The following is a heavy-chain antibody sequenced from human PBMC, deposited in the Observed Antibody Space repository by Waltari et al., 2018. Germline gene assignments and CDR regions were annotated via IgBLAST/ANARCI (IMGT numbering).Heavy chain of an antibody. CDR2: IYHSGSS. J-gene: IGHJ5*02. D-gene: IGHD5-12*01. Sequence: QLQLQESGSGLVRPSQTLSLTCAVPGGSLNSGTYSWSWIRQPPGKGLEWLASIYHSGSSSFNPSLESRVTISLDKSKNQFSLTLTSVTAADTAVYYCARDATREDTGIDTRGQGTLVADSS. V-gene: IGHV4-30-2*01. CDR3: ARDATREDTGIDT. CDR1: GGSLNSGTYS.